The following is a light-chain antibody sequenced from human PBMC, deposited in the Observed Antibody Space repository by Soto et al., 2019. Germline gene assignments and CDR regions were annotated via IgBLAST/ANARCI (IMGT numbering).Light chain of an antibody. CDR2: AAS. CDR3: QQYYSYPLLT. CDR1: QGISSY. J-gene: IGKJ4*01. V-gene: IGKV1-8*01. Sequence: AIRMTQSPSSLSASTGDRVTITCRASQGISSYLAWYQQKPGKAPKLLIYAASTLQSGVPSRSSGSGSGTDFTLTISCLQSEDFATYYCQQYYSYPLLTFGGGTKVDIK.